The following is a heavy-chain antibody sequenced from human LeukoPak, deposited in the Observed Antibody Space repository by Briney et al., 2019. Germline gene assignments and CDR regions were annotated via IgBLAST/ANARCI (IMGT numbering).Heavy chain of an antibody. CDR1: GYTFTSYG. D-gene: IGHD6-13*01. CDR2: ISAYNGNT. Sequence: GASVKVSCKASGYTFTSYGISWVRQAPGQGLEWMGWISAYNGNTNYAQKLQGRVTMTTDTSTSTAYMELRSLRSDDTAVYYCARLSYSSSWANYYYYYMDVWGKGTTVTISS. CDR3: ARLSYSSSWANYYYYYMDV. J-gene: IGHJ6*03. V-gene: IGHV1-18*01.